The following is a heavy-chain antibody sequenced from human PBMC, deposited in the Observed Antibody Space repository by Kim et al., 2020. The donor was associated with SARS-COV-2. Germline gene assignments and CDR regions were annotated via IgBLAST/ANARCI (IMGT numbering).Heavy chain of an antibody. Sequence: ASVKVSCKASGYTFTSYAMHWVRQAPGQRLEWMGWINAGNGNTKYSQRFQGTVTITRDTSATTAYMELSSLRSEDTAVYYCAREKPQEPNYYGSGSSFDYWGQGTLVTVSS. D-gene: IGHD3-10*01. CDR3: AREKPQEPNYYGSGSSFDY. CDR1: GYTFTSYA. J-gene: IGHJ4*02. V-gene: IGHV1-3*01. CDR2: INAGNGNT.